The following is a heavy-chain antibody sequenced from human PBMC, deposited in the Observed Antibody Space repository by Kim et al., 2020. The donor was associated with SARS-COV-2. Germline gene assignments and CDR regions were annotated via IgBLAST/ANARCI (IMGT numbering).Heavy chain of an antibody. D-gene: IGHD6-19*01. J-gene: IGHJ4*02. CDR3: ARQAGAVAGTAFDY. V-gene: IGHV4-39*01. Sequence: PSPKVRLTISVDTTNTQFSIKLSSVTAADTAVYYCARQAGAVAGTAFDYWGQGTLVTVSS.